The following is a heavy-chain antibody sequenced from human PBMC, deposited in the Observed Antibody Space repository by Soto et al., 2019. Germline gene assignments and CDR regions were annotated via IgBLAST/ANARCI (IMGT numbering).Heavy chain of an antibody. Sequence: QVHLVQSGAEVRKTGASVKVSCKASNETLTTYGISWVRQAPGQGLEWMGWVSGYSGHSSSAQEFQDRVIMTTDTSTNTAYMELRSLTSDNSAVYFCARDSSSAGYYYGMDVWGQGNTVSVSS. D-gene: IGHD6-6*01. J-gene: IGHJ6*02. CDR3: ARDSSSAGYYYGMDV. V-gene: IGHV1-18*01. CDR2: VSGYSGHS. CDR1: NETLTTYG.